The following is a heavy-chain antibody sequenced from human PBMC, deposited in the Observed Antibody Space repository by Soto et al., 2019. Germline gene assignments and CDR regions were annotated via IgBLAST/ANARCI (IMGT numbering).Heavy chain of an antibody. Sequence: AASVKVSCKASGYTFTSYGISWVRQAPGQGLEWMGWISAYNGNTNYAQKLQGRVTMTTDTSTSTAYMELRSLRSDDTAVYYCARDVAIVVVPAAKDYYYYGMDVWGQGTTVTVSS. J-gene: IGHJ6*02. CDR2: ISAYNGNT. CDR3: ARDVAIVVVPAAKDYYYYGMDV. CDR1: GYTFTSYG. D-gene: IGHD2-2*01. V-gene: IGHV1-18*01.